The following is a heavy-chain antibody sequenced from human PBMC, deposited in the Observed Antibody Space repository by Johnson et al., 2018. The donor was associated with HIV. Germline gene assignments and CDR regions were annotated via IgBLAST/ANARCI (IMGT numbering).Heavy chain of an antibody. CDR3: ARGAVRYYDNSGYCGAFDI. V-gene: IGHV3-20*04. J-gene: IGHJ3*02. D-gene: IGHD3-22*01. Sequence: VQLVESGGGLVQPGGSLRLSCAASGFTVSSNYMSWVRQAPGKGLEWVSGISRNGGSTPYTDSVKGRFTVSRDNAKYSLYLQMNSLRAEDTALYYCARGAVRYYDNSGYCGAFDIWGQGTMVTVSS. CDR1: GFTVSSNY. CDR2: ISRNGGST.